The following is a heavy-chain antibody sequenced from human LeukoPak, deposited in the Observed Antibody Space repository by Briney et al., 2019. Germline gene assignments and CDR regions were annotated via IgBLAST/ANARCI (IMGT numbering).Heavy chain of an antibody. Sequence: ASVTVSCKASGYTFTSYGISWVRQAPGQGLEWMGWISAYNGNTNYAQKLQGRVTMTTDTSTSTAYMELRSLRSDDTAVYYCARYKQQLAIDQQLLWFDPWGQGTLVTVSS. CDR1: GYTFTSYG. CDR2: ISAYNGNT. V-gene: IGHV1-18*01. D-gene: IGHD6-13*01. CDR3: ARYKQQLAIDQQLLWFDP. J-gene: IGHJ5*02.